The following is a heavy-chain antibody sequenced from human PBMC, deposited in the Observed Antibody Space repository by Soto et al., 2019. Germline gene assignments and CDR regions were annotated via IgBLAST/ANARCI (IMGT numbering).Heavy chain of an antibody. V-gene: IGHV1-2*04. CDR1: GYTFTGYY. D-gene: IGHD3-10*01. CDR2: INPNSGGT. J-gene: IGHJ6*02. CDR3: ARDNNGYGLGSDHNYYGMDV. Sequence: ASVKVSCKASGYTFTGYYMHWVRQAPGQGLELMGWINPNSGGTNYAQKFQGWVTMTRDTSISTAYMELSRLRSDDTAVYYCARDNNGYGLGSDHNYYGMDVWGQGTTVTVSS.